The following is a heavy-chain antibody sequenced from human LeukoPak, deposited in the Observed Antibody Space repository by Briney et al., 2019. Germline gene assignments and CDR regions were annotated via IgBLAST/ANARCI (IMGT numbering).Heavy chain of an antibody. CDR1: GFTFSSSS. D-gene: IGHD6-25*01. Sequence: GGSLRLSCAASGFTFSSSSMNWVRQAPGKGLEWVSYISSSGSPVYYADSVKGRFTISRDNSKNTLYLQMNSLRAEDTAVYYCARRAVYWGQGTLVTVSS. CDR3: ARRAVY. V-gene: IGHV3-48*01. CDR2: ISSSGSPV. J-gene: IGHJ4*02.